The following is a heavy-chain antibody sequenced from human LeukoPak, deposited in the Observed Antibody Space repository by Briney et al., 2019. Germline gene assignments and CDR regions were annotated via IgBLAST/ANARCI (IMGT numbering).Heavy chain of an antibody. Sequence: GGSLRLSCAASGFTFSSYWMHWVRQAPGKGLVWVSRINSDGSSTSYADSVKGRFTISRDNAKNTLYLQMNSLRAEDTAVYYCARITHTSMVTDYYGMDVWGQGTTVTVSS. J-gene: IGHJ6*02. CDR2: INSDGSST. D-gene: IGHD5-18*01. CDR1: GFTFSSYW. CDR3: ARITHTSMVTDYYGMDV. V-gene: IGHV3-74*01.